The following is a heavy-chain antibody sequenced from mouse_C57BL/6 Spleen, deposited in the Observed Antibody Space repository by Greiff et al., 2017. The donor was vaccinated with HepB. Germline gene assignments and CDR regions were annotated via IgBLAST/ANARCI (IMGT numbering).Heavy chain of an antibody. CDR1: GYTFTDYN. J-gene: IGHJ4*01. V-gene: IGHV1-18*01. CDR3: ARGGLRIPYYAMDY. Sequence: VQLQQSGPELVKPGASVKIPCKASGYTFTDYNMDWVKQSHGKSLEWIGDINPNNGGTIYNQKFKGKATLTVDKSSSTAYMELRSLTSEDTAVYYCARGGLRIPYYAMDYWGQGTSVTVSS. D-gene: IGHD2-4*01. CDR2: INPNNGGT.